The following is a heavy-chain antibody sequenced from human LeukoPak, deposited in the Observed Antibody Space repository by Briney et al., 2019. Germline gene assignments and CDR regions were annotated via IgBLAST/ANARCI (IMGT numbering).Heavy chain of an antibody. V-gene: IGHV1-18*01. J-gene: IGHJ4*02. Sequence: GASVKVSCKASGYTFTSYGISWVRQAPGQGLEWMGWISAYNGNTNYAQKLQGRVTMTTDTSTSTAYMELRSLGSDDTAVYYCARGYSSSWYENPYDYWGQGTLVTVSS. CDR3: ARGYSSSWYENPYDY. CDR2: ISAYNGNT. D-gene: IGHD6-13*01. CDR1: GYTFTSYG.